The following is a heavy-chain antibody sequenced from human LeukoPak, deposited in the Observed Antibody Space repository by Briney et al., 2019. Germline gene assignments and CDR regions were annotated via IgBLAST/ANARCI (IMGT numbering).Heavy chain of an antibody. CDR3: AKDGGTHFDH. Sequence: GGSLRLSCAASGFTFSSYEMNWVRQAPGKGLEWVSYISSSGSTIYYADSVKGRFTISRDNDKNSLYLQMNSLRAEDTAVYYCAKDGGTHFDHWGQGTLVTVSS. D-gene: IGHD1-26*01. J-gene: IGHJ4*02. V-gene: IGHV3-48*03. CDR1: GFTFSSYE. CDR2: ISSSGSTI.